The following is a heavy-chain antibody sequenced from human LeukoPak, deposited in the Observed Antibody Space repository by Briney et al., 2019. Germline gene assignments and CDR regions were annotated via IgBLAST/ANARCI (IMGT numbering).Heavy chain of an antibody. D-gene: IGHD2-2*01. CDR3: ARDLHCRSTTCYTHGAFDI. CDR1: GFTVSSNY. V-gene: IGHV3-53*01. J-gene: IGHJ3*02. CDR2: IYSGGST. Sequence: GGSLRLSCAASGFTVSSNYMNWVRQAPGKGLEWVSVIYSGGSTNYADSVKGRFTISRDNSKNTLYLQMGSLRAEDTAVYYCARDLHCRSTTCYTHGAFDIWGQGAMVTVSS.